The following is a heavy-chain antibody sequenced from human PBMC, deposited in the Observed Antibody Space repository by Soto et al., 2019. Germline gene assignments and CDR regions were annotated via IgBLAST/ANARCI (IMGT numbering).Heavy chain of an antibody. Sequence: GASVKVSCKASGGSFSSHAITWVRQAPGQGLEWMGRIIPILGITNYAQKFQGRVTITADKSTSTAYMDLSSLRSEDTAMYYCASGEDDDYRYPNNDGFAIWGQGTKVTVSS. V-gene: IGHV1-69*04. D-gene: IGHD3-16*02. CDR3: ASGEDDDYRYPNNDGFAI. J-gene: IGHJ3*02. CDR1: GGSFSSHA. CDR2: IIPILGIT.